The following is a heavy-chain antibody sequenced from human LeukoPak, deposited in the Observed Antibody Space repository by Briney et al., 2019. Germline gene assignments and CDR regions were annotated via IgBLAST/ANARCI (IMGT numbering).Heavy chain of an antibody. V-gene: IGHV7-4-1*02. D-gene: IGHD3-9*01. CDR2: INTNTGNP. Sequence: ASVKVSCKASGYTFISYAMNWVRQAPGQGLEWMGWINTNTGNPTYAQGFTGRFVFSLDTSVSTAYLQISSLKAEDTAVYYCARDPPTYYDILTGFPDYWGQGTLVTVSS. J-gene: IGHJ4*02. CDR1: GYTFISYA. CDR3: ARDPPTYYDILTGFPDY.